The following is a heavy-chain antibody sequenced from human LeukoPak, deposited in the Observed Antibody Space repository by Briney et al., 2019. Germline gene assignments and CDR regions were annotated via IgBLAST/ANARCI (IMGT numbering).Heavy chain of an antibody. J-gene: IGHJ5*02. Sequence: GGSLRLSCAASGFTVSSNYMSWVRLAPGKGLEWVSVIYSGGSTYYADSVKGRFTISRDNSKNTLYLQMNSLRAEDTAVYYCARDSVGATRFDPWGQGTLVTVSS. V-gene: IGHV3-53*01. CDR2: IYSGGST. CDR3: ARDSVGATRFDP. CDR1: GFTVSSNY. D-gene: IGHD1-26*01.